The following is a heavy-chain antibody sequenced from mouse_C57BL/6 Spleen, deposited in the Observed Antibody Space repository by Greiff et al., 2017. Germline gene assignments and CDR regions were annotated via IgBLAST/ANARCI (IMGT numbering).Heavy chain of an antibody. V-gene: IGHV1-15*01. CDR3: TRWKLVITTVVATNYYAMDY. Sequence: QVQLKQSGAELVRPGASVTLSCKASGYTFTDYEMHWVKQTPVHGLEWIGAIDPETGGTAYNQKFKGKAILTADKSSSTAYMELRSLTSEDSAVYYCTRWKLVITTVVATNYYAMDYWGQGTSVTVSS. J-gene: IGHJ4*01. CDR1: GYTFTDYE. CDR2: IDPETGGT. D-gene: IGHD1-1*01.